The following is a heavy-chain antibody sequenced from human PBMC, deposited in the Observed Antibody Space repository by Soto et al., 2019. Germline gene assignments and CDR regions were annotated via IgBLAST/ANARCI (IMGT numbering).Heavy chain of an antibody. CDR1: GGSFSGYN. Sequence: QVQLQQWGAGLLKPSETLSLTCAVYGGSFSGYNWNWIRQPPGKGLEWIGEINHSGSTNYNPSLKRRVTISVDPSKNQSSLKLSSVTAADTAVYYCASQVVVTAIGWFDPWGQGTLVTVSS. J-gene: IGHJ5*02. D-gene: IGHD2-21*02. V-gene: IGHV4-34*01. CDR3: ASQVVVTAIGWFDP. CDR2: INHSGST.